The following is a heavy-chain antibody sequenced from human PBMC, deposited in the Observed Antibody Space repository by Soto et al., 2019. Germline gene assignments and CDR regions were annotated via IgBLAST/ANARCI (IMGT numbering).Heavy chain of an antibody. Sequence: PGESLEISWKGSGYSFTSYGIGWVRQMPGKGLEWMGIIYPGDSGTRYSPSFQGQATTSADKSLSTAYLQWSSLKASDTAMYYCARPGYCSSTRCPHQGMDVWGQGTTVHVSS. CDR3: ARPGYCSSTRCPHQGMDV. J-gene: IGHJ6*02. V-gene: IGHV5-51*01. D-gene: IGHD2-2*01. CDR2: IYPGDSGT. CDR1: GYSFTSYG.